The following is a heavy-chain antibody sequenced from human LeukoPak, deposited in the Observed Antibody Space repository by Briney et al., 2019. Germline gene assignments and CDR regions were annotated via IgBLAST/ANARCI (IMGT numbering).Heavy chain of an antibody. Sequence: GGSLRLSCAASGFTFSSYWMSRVRQAPGKGLEWVANIKQDGSEKYYVDSVKGRFTISRDNAKNSLYLQMNSLRAEDTAVYYCAREPPYYYYGMDVWGQGTTVTVSS. CDR3: AREPPYYYYGMDV. V-gene: IGHV3-7*03. CDR2: IKQDGSEK. J-gene: IGHJ6*02. CDR1: GFTFSSYW.